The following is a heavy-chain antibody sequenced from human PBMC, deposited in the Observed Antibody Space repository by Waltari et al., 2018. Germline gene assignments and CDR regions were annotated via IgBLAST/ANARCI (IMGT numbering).Heavy chain of an antibody. Sequence: EVQLVESGGGLVQPGGSLRLYCAASGFTFSSYEMNWVRQAPGKGLEWVSYISSSDTIYYADSVKGRFTISRDNAKNSLYLQMNSLRVEDTGVYYCARDGDYGDYWGQGTLVTVSS. V-gene: IGHV3-48*03. CDR3: ARDGDYGDY. D-gene: IGHD2-15*01. CDR2: ISSSDTI. J-gene: IGHJ4*02. CDR1: GFTFSSYE.